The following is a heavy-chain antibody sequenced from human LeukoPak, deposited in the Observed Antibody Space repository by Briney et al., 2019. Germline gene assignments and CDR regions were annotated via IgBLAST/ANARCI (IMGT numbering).Heavy chain of an antibody. CDR2: ISWNSGSI. D-gene: IGHD7-27*01. J-gene: IGHJ4*02. V-gene: IGHV3-9*01. CDR3: AKDFSAKTGDLFDY. CDR1: GFTFDDYA. Sequence: GRSLRLSCAASGFTFDDYAMHWVRQAPGKGLEWVSGISWNSGSIGYADSVKGRFTISRDNAKNSLYLQMNSLRAEGTALYYCAKDFSAKTGDLFDYWGQGTLVTVSS.